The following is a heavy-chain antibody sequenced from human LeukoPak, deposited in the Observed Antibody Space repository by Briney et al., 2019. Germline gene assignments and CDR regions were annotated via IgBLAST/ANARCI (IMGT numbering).Heavy chain of an antibody. D-gene: IGHD5-18*01. J-gene: IGHJ3*02. CDR2: ISISGATI. CDR1: GFTFSDYY. V-gene: IGHV3-11*01. Sequence: GGSLRLSCAASGFTFSDYYMNWIRQAPGKGLEWVSYISISGATIYYADSVKGRFTISRDNAKNSLYLQMNSLRAEDTAVYYCAKNVDTSMVHDAFDIWGQGTMVTVSS. CDR3: AKNVDTSMVHDAFDI.